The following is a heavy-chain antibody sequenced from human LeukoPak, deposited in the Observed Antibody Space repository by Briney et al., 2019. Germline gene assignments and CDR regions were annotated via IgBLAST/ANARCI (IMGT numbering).Heavy chain of an antibody. Sequence: GGSLRLSCAASGFTFSSNSMNWVRQAPGKGLEWVSSISSSSSDIYYADSVKGRSTISRDNAKNSLYLQMNSLRVEDTAVYYCARGYCSGGGCYSYYYYYYLDVWGRGTTVTVSS. J-gene: IGHJ6*03. CDR1: GFTFSSNS. CDR2: ISSSSSDI. V-gene: IGHV3-21*01. D-gene: IGHD2-15*01. CDR3: ARGYCSGGGCYSYYYYYYLDV.